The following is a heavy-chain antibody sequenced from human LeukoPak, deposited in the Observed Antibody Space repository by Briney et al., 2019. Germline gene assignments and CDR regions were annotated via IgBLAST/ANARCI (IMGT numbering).Heavy chain of an antibody. CDR1: GGSFSGYY. J-gene: IGHJ2*01. V-gene: IGHV4-34*01. CDR2: INHSGST. Sequence: SETPSLTCAVYGGSFSGYYWSWIRQPPGKGLEWIGEINHSGSTNYNPSLKSRVTISVDTSKNQFSLKLSSVTAADTAVYYCARPHPPTVTTPYWYFDLWGRGTLVTVSS. CDR3: ARPHPPTVTTPYWYFDL. D-gene: IGHD4-17*01.